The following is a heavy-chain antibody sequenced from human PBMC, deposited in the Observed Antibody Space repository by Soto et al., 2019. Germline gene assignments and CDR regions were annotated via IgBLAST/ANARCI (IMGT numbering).Heavy chain of an antibody. CDR3: ARGITYYYATNGPSTYKCFDP. J-gene: IGHJ5*02. D-gene: IGHD3-10*01. CDR1: GGSISSYY. CDR2: ISYSGYT. Sequence: SETLSLTCTVSGGSISSYYWSWIRQPPGKGLEWIGHISYSGYTNYNPSLKSRVTISVDASKNQFSLILSSVTAADTAVYYCARGITYYYATNGPSTYKCFDPWGQGTMVTVSS. V-gene: IGHV4-59*01.